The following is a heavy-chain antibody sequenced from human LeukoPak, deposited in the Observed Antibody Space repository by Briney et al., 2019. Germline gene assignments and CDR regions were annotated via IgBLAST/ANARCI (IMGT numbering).Heavy chain of an antibody. V-gene: IGHV3-30-3*01. CDR3: ASESPVSDY. CDR1: GFTFSSYA. Sequence: GRSLRLSCAASGFTFSSYATHWVRQAPGKGLEWVAVISYDGSNKYYADSVKGRFTISRDNSKNTLYLQMNSLRAEDTAVYYCASESPVSDYWGLGTLVTVSS. CDR2: ISYDGSNK. J-gene: IGHJ4*02.